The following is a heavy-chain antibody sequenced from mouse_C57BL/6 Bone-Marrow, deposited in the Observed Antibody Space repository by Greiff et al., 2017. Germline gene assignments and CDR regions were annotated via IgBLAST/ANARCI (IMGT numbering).Heavy chain of an antibody. J-gene: IGHJ4*01. V-gene: IGHV1-19*01. CDR1: GYTFTDYY. D-gene: IGHD2-3*01. CDR2: INPYNGGT. Sequence: VQLQQSGPVLVKPGASVKMSCKASGYTFTDYYMNWVKQSHGKSLEWIGVINPYNGGTSYNQKFKGKATLTVDKSSSTAYMELNSLTSEDSAVYCCSRFDGYPHYYAMDYWGQGTSVTVSS. CDR3: SRFDGYPHYYAMDY.